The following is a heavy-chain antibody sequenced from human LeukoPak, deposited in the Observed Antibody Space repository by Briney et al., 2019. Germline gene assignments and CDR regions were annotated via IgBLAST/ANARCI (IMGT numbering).Heavy chain of an antibody. Sequence: AGGSLRLSCAASGFTFSSYAMSWVRQAPGKGLEWVSAISGSGGSTYYADSVKGRFTISRDNSKNTLYLQMNSLRAEDTAVYYCAKGGRDGYNYYFDYWGRGTLVTVSS. J-gene: IGHJ4*02. V-gene: IGHV3-23*01. CDR2: ISGSGGST. D-gene: IGHD5-12*01. CDR1: GFTFSSYA. CDR3: AKGGRDGYNYYFDY.